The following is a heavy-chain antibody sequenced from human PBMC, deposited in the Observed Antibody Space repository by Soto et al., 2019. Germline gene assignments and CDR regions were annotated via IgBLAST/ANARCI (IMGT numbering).Heavy chain of an antibody. V-gene: IGHV3-30-3*01. Sequence: RLSCAASGFTFSSYAMHWVRQAPGKGLEWVAVISYDGSNKYYADSVKGRFTISRDNSKNTLYLQMNSLRAEDTAVYYCAREVYYDSSGYYYSRFDYWGQGTLVTVSS. D-gene: IGHD3-22*01. CDR3: AREVYYDSSGYYYSRFDY. CDR1: GFTFSSYA. J-gene: IGHJ4*02. CDR2: ISYDGSNK.